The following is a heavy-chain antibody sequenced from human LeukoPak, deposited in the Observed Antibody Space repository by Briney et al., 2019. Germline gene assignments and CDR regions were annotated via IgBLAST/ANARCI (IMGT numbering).Heavy chain of an antibody. CDR2: IYYSGST. CDR3: ARDSSNWFDP. CDR1: GGSISSYY. Sequence: SETLSLTCTASGGSISSYYWSWIRQPPGKGLEWIGYIYYSGSTNYNPSLKSRVTISVDTSKNQFSLKLSSVTAADTAVYYCARDSSNWFDPWGQGTLVTVSS. D-gene: IGHD6-6*01. V-gene: IGHV4-59*01. J-gene: IGHJ5*02.